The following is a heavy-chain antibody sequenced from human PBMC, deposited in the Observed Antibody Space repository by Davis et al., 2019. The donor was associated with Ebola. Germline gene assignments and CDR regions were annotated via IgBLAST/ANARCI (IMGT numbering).Heavy chain of an antibody. CDR1: GFMFSSYG. Sequence: GGSLRLSCAASGFMFSSYGMHWVRQAPGKGLEWVAVIWYDGSNKYYADSVKGRFTISRDNSKNTLYLQMNSLRAEDTAVYYCASLSEYYDILTGYDYWGQGTLVTVSS. CDR2: IWYDGSNK. V-gene: IGHV3-33*01. D-gene: IGHD3-9*01. CDR3: ASLSEYYDILTGYDY. J-gene: IGHJ4*02.